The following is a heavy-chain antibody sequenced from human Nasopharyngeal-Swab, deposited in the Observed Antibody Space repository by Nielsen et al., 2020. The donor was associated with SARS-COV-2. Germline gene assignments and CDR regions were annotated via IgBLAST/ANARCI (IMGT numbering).Heavy chain of an antibody. V-gene: IGHV4-4*07. D-gene: IGHD5-24*01. CDR1: GDSISSYY. Sequence: ESLKISCTVSGDSISSYYWTWIRQSAGKRLEWIGRIYSSGTTNYNPSLKSRVIISVDTSKNQFSLELGSVTAADTAVYYCARDGGYKIDNWGQGTLVTVSS. CDR2: IYSSGTT. CDR3: ARDGGYKIDN. J-gene: IGHJ4*02.